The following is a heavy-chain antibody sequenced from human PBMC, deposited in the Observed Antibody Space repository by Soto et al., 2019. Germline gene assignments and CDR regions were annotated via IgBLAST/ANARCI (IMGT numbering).Heavy chain of an antibody. V-gene: IGHV1-18*01. CDR3: ARECIAAAGNTQWSCFYYYGMDV. J-gene: IGHJ6*02. D-gene: IGHD6-13*01. CDR2: ISAYNGNT. Sequence: ASVKVSWKASGYTFTSYGISWVRQAPGQGLEWMGWISAYNGNTNYAQKLQGRVTMTTDTSTSTAYMELRSLRSDDTAVYYCARECIAAAGNTQWSCFYYYGMDVWGQGTTVTVSS. CDR1: GYTFTSYG.